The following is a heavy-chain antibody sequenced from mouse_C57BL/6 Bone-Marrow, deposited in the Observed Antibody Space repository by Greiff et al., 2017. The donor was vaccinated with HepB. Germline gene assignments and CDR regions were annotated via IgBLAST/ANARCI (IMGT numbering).Heavy chain of an antibody. Sequence: QVQLQQSGAELVKPGASVKISCKASGYTFTDYYINWVKQRPGQGLEWIGKIGPGSGSTYYNEKFKGKATLTADKSSSTAYMQLSSLTSEDSAVYFCATLAYYSNYGGFYAMDYWGQGTSVTVSS. D-gene: IGHD2-5*01. CDR1: GYTFTDYY. CDR3: ATLAYYSNYGGFYAMDY. V-gene: IGHV1-77*01. CDR2: IGPGSGST. J-gene: IGHJ4*01.